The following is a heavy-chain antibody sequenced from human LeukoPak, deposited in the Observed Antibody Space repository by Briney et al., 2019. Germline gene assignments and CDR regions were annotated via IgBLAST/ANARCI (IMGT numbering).Heavy chain of an antibody. CDR1: GYTFTSYD. V-gene: IGHV1-8*01. Sequence: ASVKVSCKASGYTFTSYDINWVRQATGQGLEWMGWMNPNSGNTGYAQKFQGRVTMTRNTSISTAYMELSSLRSEDTAVYYCATGLLERRFGTDAFDIWGQGTMVTVSS. CDR2: MNPNSGNT. J-gene: IGHJ3*02. D-gene: IGHD1-1*01. CDR3: ATGLLERRFGTDAFDI.